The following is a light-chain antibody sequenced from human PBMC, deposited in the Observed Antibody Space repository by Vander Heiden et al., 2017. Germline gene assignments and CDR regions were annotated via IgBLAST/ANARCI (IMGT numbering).Light chain of an antibody. Sequence: HSVLTQPPSVSAAPGQRVTISCSGRSSNIGNNYVSWYQHLPGTSPKLLIYDNNKRPSGIPDRFSGSKSGTSATLGITGLQTGDEADYYCATWDTSLSAVVFGGGTKLTVL. V-gene: IGLV1-51*01. J-gene: IGLJ2*01. CDR3: ATWDTSLSAVV. CDR2: DNN. CDR1: SSNIGNNY.